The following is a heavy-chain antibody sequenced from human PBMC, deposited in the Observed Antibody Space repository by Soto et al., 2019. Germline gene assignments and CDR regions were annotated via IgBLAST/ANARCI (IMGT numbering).Heavy chain of an antibody. J-gene: IGHJ5*02. CDR2: IYPGDSDT. Sequence: GESLKISCTGVGYSFTSYWIGWVRQMPGKGLEWMGIIYPGDSDTRYSPSFQGQVTISADKSITTAYLQWSSLKASDTAIYYCARMATFGSLNWFDPWGQGTLVTVSS. D-gene: IGHD3-10*01. V-gene: IGHV5-51*01. CDR1: GYSFTSYW. CDR3: ARMATFGSLNWFDP.